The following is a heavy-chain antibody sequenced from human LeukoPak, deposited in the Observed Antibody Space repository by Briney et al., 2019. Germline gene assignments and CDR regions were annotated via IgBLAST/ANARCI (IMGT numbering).Heavy chain of an antibody. J-gene: IGHJ4*02. D-gene: IGHD7-27*01. Sequence: GRSLRLSCAASGFTFSSYGMHWVRQAPGKGLEWVAVISYDGSNKYYADSVKGRFTISRDNSKNTLYLQMNSLRAEDTAVYYCALSTSRTGYFGYWGQGTLVTVSS. V-gene: IGHV3-30*03. CDR2: ISYDGSNK. CDR1: GFTFSSYG. CDR3: ALSTSRTGYFGY.